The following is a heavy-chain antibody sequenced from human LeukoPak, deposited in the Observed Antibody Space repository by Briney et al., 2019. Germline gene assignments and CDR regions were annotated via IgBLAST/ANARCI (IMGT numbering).Heavy chain of an antibody. D-gene: IGHD3-10*01. CDR3: ARGYYGSGSFFDY. Sequence: SETLSLTCTISGGSVRSGSYYWSWIRQPPGKGLEWIGYIYYSGSTNYNPSLRSRVTISVDTSKNQFSLKLSSVTAADTAVYYCARGYYGSGSFFDYWGQGTLVTVSS. J-gene: IGHJ4*02. V-gene: IGHV4-61*01. CDR2: IYYSGST. CDR1: GGSVRSGSYY.